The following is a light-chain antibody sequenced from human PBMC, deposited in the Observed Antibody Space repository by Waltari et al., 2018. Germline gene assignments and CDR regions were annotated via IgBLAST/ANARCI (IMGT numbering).Light chain of an antibody. J-gene: IGKJ5*01. Sequence: DIKMTRSPSTRSESMEDGVTTTCRASQSIAIWLAWYQQKPGKDPKLLIYQASSLESGVASRFSGSGFGTEFTLTISSLQPDDFAVYYCQQYKSYPITFGQGTRLEIK. CDR2: QAS. CDR3: QQYKSYPIT. CDR1: QSIAIW. V-gene: IGKV1-5*03.